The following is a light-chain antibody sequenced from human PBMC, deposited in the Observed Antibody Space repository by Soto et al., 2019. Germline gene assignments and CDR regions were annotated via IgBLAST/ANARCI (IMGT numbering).Light chain of an antibody. Sequence: EIVLTQSPATLSLSPGERATLSCGVSQSISSTYLAWYQQKPGLAPRLLIYDASSRATGIPDRFSGSGSGTDFTLTISILEPEDFAVYYCLQYGSSPFTFGQGTKLEIK. V-gene: IGKV3D-20*01. CDR3: LQYGSSPFT. CDR1: QSISSTY. CDR2: DAS. J-gene: IGKJ2*01.